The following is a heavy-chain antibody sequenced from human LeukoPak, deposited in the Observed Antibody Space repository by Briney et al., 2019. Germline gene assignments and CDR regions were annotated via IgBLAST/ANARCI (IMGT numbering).Heavy chain of an antibody. CDR2: IRSKAYGGTT. Sequence: GGSLRLSCTASGFTFGDYAMSWVRQAPGKGLEWVGFIRSKAYGGTTEYAASVKGIFTISRDDSKSIAYLQMNSLKTEDTAVYYCTRDPYYGSGPYYFDYWGQGTLVTVSS. V-gene: IGHV3-49*04. CDR1: GFTFGDYA. J-gene: IGHJ4*02. D-gene: IGHD3-10*01. CDR3: TRDPYYGSGPYYFDY.